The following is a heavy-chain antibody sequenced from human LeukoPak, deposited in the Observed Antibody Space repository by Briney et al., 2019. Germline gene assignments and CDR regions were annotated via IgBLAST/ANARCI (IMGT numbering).Heavy chain of an antibody. CDR3: ASPGTRVYYYYYMDV. CDR1: GVTFNSYA. Sequence: GGSLRLSCAASGVTFNSYAMSWVRQAPGKGLEWVSAISGSGGSTYYADSVKGRFTISRDNSKNTLYLQMNSLRAEDTAVYYCASPGTRVYYYYYMDVWGKGTTVTVS. D-gene: IGHD6-13*01. J-gene: IGHJ6*03. V-gene: IGHV3-23*01. CDR2: ISGSGGST.